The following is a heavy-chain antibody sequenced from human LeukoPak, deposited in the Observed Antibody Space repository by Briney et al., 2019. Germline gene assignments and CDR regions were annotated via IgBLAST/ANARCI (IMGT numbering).Heavy chain of an antibody. V-gene: IGHV4-4*07. CDR2: IYTSGST. J-gene: IGHJ4*02. D-gene: IGHD3-10*01. CDR3: ARDSGYYGSGTHPDY. Sequence: SETLSLTCTVSGGSISSYYWSWIRQPAGKGLEWIGRIYTSGSTNYNPSLKSRVTTSVDTSKNQFSLKLSSVTAADTAVYYCARDSGYYGSGTHPDYWGQGTLVTVSS. CDR1: GGSISSYY.